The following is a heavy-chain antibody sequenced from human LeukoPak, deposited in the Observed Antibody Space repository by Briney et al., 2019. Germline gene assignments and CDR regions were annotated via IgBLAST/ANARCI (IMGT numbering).Heavy chain of an antibody. J-gene: IGHJ6*03. V-gene: IGHV3-7*01. Sequence: GGSLRLSCAASGFSFSSYWMSWVRQAPGKGREWVANINQYGSEKYYVDSVKGRFTISRDNAKNSLSLQMNSLRAEDTAVYYCARDRPGRELLPYYMDVWGQGTTVTVSS. CDR1: GFSFSSYW. CDR3: ARDRPGRELLPYYMDV. D-gene: IGHD2-15*01. CDR2: INQYGSEK.